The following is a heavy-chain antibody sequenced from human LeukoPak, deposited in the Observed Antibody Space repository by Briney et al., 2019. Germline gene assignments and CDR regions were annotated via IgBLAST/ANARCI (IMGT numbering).Heavy chain of an antibody. J-gene: IGHJ5*02. CDR3: AREGNDILTLMGWFDP. Sequence: ASVKVSCKASGYTFTSYGISWVRQAPGQGLEWMGWISAYNGNTNYAQKLQGRVTMTTDTSTSTAYMELRSLRSDDTAVYYCAREGNDILTLMGWFDPWGQGTLVTVSS. CDR1: GYTFTSYG. V-gene: IGHV1-18*01. D-gene: IGHD3-9*01. CDR2: ISAYNGNT.